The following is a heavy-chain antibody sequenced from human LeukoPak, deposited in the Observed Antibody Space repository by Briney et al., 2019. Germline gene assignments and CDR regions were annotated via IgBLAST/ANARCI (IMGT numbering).Heavy chain of an antibody. D-gene: IGHD3-9*01. J-gene: IGHJ4*02. Sequence: GGSLRLSCTTSGFTFGDYGMSWVRQAPGKGLEWVGFIRSKAYGGTTEYAASMKGRFTISRDDSKSIAYLQMNSLKTEDTAVYYCARAYFSILTRYYTDYWGQGTLVTVSS. V-gene: IGHV3-49*04. CDR3: ARAYFSILTRYYTDY. CDR2: IRSKAYGGTT. CDR1: GFTFGDYG.